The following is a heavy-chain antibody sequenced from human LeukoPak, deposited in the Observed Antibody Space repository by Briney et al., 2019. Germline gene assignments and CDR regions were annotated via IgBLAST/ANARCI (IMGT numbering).Heavy chain of an antibody. V-gene: IGHV1-69*13. CDR1: GGTFISYA. D-gene: IGHD2-8*01. CDR3: ASHTQRRNDLFVGDY. J-gene: IGHJ4*02. Sequence: ASVKVSCKASGGTFISYAISWVRQAPGQGLEWMGGIIPIFGTAKYAQKFQGRVTITADESTSTAYMELSSLRSDDTAVYYCASHTQRRNDLFVGDYWGQGTLVTVSS. CDR2: IIPIFGTA.